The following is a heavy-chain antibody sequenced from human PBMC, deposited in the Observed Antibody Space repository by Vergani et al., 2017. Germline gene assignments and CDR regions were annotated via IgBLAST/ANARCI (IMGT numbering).Heavy chain of an antibody. CDR1: GFTFSSYS. CDR3: AREDVVVPAAPFDY. Sequence: EVQLVESGGGLVKPGGSLILSCAASGFTFSSYSMNWVRQAPGKGLEWVSSISSSSSYIYYADSVKGRFTISRDNAKNSLYLQMNSLRAEDTAVYYCAREDVVVPAAPFDYWGQGTLVTVSS. J-gene: IGHJ4*02. CDR2: ISSSSSYI. V-gene: IGHV3-21*01. D-gene: IGHD2-2*01.